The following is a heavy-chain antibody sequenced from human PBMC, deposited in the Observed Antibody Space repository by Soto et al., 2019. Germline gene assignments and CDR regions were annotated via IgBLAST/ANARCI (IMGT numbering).Heavy chain of an antibody. Sequence: SETLSLTFTVSGASITQYYWNWILQSPGKGLESIVSVSSNGSTAFKPSITSPVNVSLDTSKNKFSLTTKSVNAADKDVYYCERGGGSQYHNHEFEFWGQGTLVTV. V-gene: IGHV4-59*01. D-gene: IGHD6-13*01. J-gene: IGHJ4*02. CDR2: VSSNGST. CDR1: GASITQYY. CDR3: ERGGGSQYHNHEFEF.